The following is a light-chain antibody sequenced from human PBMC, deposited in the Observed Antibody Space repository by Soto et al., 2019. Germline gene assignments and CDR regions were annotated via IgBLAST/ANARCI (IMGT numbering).Light chain of an antibody. Sequence: DIQMTQSPSTLSASVGDRVTITCRASQSISMWLAWYQQKPGKAPNLLIYKASSLESGVPSRFSGSGSGTDFTLTLSRLEPEDFAVYYCQHYGSSAYTFGQGTTLEIK. CDR2: KAS. V-gene: IGKV1-5*03. CDR1: QSISMW. CDR3: QHYGSSAYT. J-gene: IGKJ2*01.